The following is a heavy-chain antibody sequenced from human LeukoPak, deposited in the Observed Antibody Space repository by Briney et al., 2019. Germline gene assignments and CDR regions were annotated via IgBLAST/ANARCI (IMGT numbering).Heavy chain of an antibody. CDR3: ARQVEQQLEFDY. CDR2: IYYSGST. CDR1: GGSISSYD. V-gene: IGHV4-59*08. Sequence: SETLSLTCTVSGGSISSYDWSWIRQPPGKGLEWIGYIYYSGSTNYNPSLKSRVTISVDTSKNQFSLKLSSVTAADTAVYYCARQVEQQLEFDYWGQGTLVTVSS. D-gene: IGHD6-13*01. J-gene: IGHJ4*02.